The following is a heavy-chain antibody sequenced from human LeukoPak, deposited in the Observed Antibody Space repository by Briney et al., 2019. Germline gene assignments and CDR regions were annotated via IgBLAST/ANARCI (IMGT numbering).Heavy chain of an antibody. CDR1: GYTFTSYY. CDR2: INPSGGST. CDR3: AGPKASGYLNYYYYGMDV. D-gene: IGHD5-12*01. V-gene: IGHV1-46*01. Sequence: ASVKVSCKASGYTFTSYYMHWVRQAPGQGLEWMGIINPSGGSTSYAQKLQGRVTMTRDTSTSTVYMELSSLRSEDTAVYYCAGPKASGYLNYYYYGMDVWGQGTTVTVSS. J-gene: IGHJ6*02.